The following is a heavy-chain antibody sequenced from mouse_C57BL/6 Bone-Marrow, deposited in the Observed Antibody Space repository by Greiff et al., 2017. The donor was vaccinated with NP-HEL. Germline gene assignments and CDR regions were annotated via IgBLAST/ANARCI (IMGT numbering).Heavy chain of an antibody. J-gene: IGHJ4*01. CDR1: GYTFTSYG. V-gene: IGHV1-81*01. CDR2: IYPGNGDT. CDR3: ARYYASIYYAMDY. D-gene: IGHD1-1*01. Sequence: QVQLKQSGAELARPGASVKLSCKASGYTFTSYGISWVKQRTGQGLEWIGEIYPGNGDTYYNEKFKGKATLTADKSSSTAYMQLRSLTSEDSAVYFWARYYASIYYAMDYWGQGTSVTVSA.